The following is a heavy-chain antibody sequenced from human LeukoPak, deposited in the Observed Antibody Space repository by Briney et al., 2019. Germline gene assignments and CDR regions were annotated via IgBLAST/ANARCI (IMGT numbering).Heavy chain of an antibody. D-gene: IGHD4-17*01. V-gene: IGHV4-59*01. Sequence: SETLSLTCPVSRGSISRYSRSWLRQPPGKGLDWIGYIYYSGSTNYNPSLKRRLTISVDTSKNQFSLKLSSVTAADTAVYYCASTDDYGVYVGAFDIWGQGTMVTVSS. CDR3: ASTDDYGVYVGAFDI. J-gene: IGHJ3*02. CDR2: IYYSGST. CDR1: RGSISRYS.